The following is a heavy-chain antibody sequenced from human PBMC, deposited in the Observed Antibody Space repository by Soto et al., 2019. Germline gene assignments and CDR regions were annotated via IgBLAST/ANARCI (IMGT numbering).Heavy chain of an antibody. V-gene: IGHV3-23*01. CDR3: AKLRASTYYYHMDV. J-gene: IGHJ6*03. CDR2: ISGSGGLT. Sequence: EVHLLESGGGLVQPGGSLRLSCAASGFIFSNYAVSWVRQAPGKGLEWVSGISGSGGLTYYADSVKGRFTLSRDNSRDTRYLQMNSLRAEDTGVYFCAKLRASTYYYHMDVWGKGTRVTVSS. CDR1: GFIFSNYA. D-gene: IGHD3-16*01.